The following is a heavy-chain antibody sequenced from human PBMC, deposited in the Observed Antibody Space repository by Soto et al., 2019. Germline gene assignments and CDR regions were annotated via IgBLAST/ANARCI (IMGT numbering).Heavy chain of an antibody. CDR1: GGSFSGYY. V-gene: IGHV4-34*01. CDR3: ARRARTPPEKYYYDSSGFRKTTLSGKNWFDP. J-gene: IGHJ5*02. CDR2: INHSGST. Sequence: PSETLSLTCAVYGGSFSGYYWSWIRQPPGKGLEWIGEINHSGSTNYNPSLKSRVTISVDTSKNQFSLKLSSVTAADTAVYYCARRARTPPEKYYYDSSGFRKTTLSGKNWFDPWGQGTLFTVSS. D-gene: IGHD3-22*01.